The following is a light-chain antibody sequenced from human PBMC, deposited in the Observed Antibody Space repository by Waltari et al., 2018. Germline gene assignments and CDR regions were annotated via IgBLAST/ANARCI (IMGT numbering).Light chain of an antibody. CDR2: AAS. Sequence: DIQLTQSPSFLSASVGDRVTITCRASQGISSYLAWYQQRPGTAPKLLISAASTLQSGVPSRFSGSGSGTEFTLTISRVEAEDVGVYYCMQALQAPYTFGQGTKLEIK. CDR1: QGISSY. CDR3: MQALQAPYT. J-gene: IGKJ2*01. V-gene: IGKV1-9*01.